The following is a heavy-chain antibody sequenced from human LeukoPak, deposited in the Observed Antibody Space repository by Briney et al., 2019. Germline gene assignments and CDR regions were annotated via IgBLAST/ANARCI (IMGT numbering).Heavy chain of an antibody. D-gene: IGHD3-10*01. J-gene: IGHJ4*02. V-gene: IGHV1-24*01. CDR3: ATEGKMVRGLYTDY. CDR1: GYTLTGLS. CDR2: FDPEDGET. Sequence: ASVKVSCKVSGYTLTGLSMHWVRQAPGKGLEWMGRFDPEDGETIYAQKFQGRVTMTADTSADTAYMELSSLRSEDTAVYYCATEGKMVRGLYTDYWGQGTLVTVSS.